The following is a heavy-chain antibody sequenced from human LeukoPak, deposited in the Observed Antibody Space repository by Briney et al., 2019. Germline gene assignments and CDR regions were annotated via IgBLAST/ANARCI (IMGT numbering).Heavy chain of an antibody. CDR3: ARTAVTPGSSDAFDI. J-gene: IGHJ3*02. Sequence: GGSLRLSCGASGFTVSSNYMSWVRQAPGTGLEWVSIIYDIGSAYYADSVKGRFTISRDNSQNTLYLQLNSLRAEDTAVYYCARTAVTPGSSDAFDIWGQGTMVTVSS. CDR2: IYDIGSA. D-gene: IGHD4-17*01. CDR1: GFTVSSNY. V-gene: IGHV3-53*01.